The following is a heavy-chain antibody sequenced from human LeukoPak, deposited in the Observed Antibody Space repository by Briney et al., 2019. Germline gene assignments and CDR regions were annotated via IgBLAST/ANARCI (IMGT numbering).Heavy chain of an antibody. CDR2: INHSGST. Sequence: PSETLSRTCAVYGGSFSGYYWSWIRQPPGKWLEWIGEINHSGSTNYNPSLKSRVTISVDTSKNQFSLKLSSVTAADTAVYYCARVIAVAAYFDYWGQGTLVTVSS. D-gene: IGHD6-19*01. J-gene: IGHJ4*02. CDR1: GGSFSGYY. V-gene: IGHV4-34*01. CDR3: ARVIAVAAYFDY.